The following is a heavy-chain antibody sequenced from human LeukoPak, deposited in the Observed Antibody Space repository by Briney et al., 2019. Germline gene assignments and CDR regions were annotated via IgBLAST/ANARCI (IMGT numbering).Heavy chain of an antibody. CDR3: AKAPNYYYYYYMDV. V-gene: IGHV3-30*02. Sequence: GGSLRLSCAASRFTFSSYGMHWVRQAPGKGLEWVAFIRYDGSNKYYADSVKGRFTISRDNSKNTLYLQMNSLRAEDTAVYYCAKAPNYYYYYYMDVWGKGTTVTVSS. CDR1: RFTFSSYG. J-gene: IGHJ6*03. CDR2: IRYDGSNK.